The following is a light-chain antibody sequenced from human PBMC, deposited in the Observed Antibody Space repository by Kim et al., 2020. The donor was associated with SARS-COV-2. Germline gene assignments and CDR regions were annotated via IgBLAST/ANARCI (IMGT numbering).Light chain of an antibody. Sequence: QSALTQPASVSGSPGQSISISCTGTSSNIGSYNYVSWHQQHPGKAPKLMIYDVNKRPSGVPDRFSGSKSGNTASLTISGLQAEDEADYYCCSYAGSYTFVVFGGGTQLTVL. V-gene: IGLV2-11*01. CDR1: SSNIGSYNY. CDR3: CSYAGSYTFVV. CDR2: DVN. J-gene: IGLJ2*01.